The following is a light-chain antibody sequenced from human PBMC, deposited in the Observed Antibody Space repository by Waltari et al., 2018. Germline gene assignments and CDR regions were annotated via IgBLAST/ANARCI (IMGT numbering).Light chain of an antibody. CDR3: MQGTHWPLT. V-gene: IGKV2-30*02. J-gene: IGKJ4*01. CDR1: QSLVHSDGNTY. Sequence: DVVLTQSPLSLPVTLGQPASISCKSSQSLVHSDGNTYLAWFHQRPGQSPRRLIYKVSKRGSGVPDIFSASGSGTDFTLKISRVEAEDVGVFYCMQGTHWPLTFGGGTTVEIK. CDR2: KVS.